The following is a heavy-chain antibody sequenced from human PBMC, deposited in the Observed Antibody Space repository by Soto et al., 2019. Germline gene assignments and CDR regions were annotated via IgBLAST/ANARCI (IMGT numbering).Heavy chain of an antibody. V-gene: IGHV4-31*03. CDR1: GCSISSGGYY. CDR2: IYYSGST. CDR3: AGRYYDFWSGYYNDY. D-gene: IGHD3-3*01. J-gene: IGHJ4*02. Sequence: PSETLSLTCTVSGCSISSGGYYWSWIRQHPGKGLEWIGYIYYSGSTYYNPSLKSRVTISVDTSKNQFSLKLSSVTAADTAVYYCAGRYYDFWSGYYNDYWGQGTLVTVSS.